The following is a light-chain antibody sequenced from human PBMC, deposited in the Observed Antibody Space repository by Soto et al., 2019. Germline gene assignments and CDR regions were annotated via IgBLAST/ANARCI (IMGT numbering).Light chain of an antibody. J-gene: IGKJ2*01. CDR1: QSVSSN. Sequence: EIVMTQSPATLSVSPGEGVTLSCRASQSVSSNLAWYQQKPGQAPRLLIYGASTRATGIPARFSGSGSGTEFTLTISSLQSEDFAVYYCQQYNNWPPKHTFGQGTKLEIK. CDR3: QQYNNWPPKHT. CDR2: GAS. V-gene: IGKV3-15*01.